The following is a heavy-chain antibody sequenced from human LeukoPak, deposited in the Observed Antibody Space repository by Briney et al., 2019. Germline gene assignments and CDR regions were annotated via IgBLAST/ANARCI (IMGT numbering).Heavy chain of an antibody. V-gene: IGHV3-30*04. D-gene: IGHD3-22*01. CDR3: ARAGHDSSGYYYFDY. CDR2: ISYDGSNK. CDR1: GFTFSSYA. Sequence: PGGSLRLSCAASGFTFSSYAMHWVRQAPGKGLEWVAVISYDGSNKYYADSVKGRFTISRDNSKNTLYLQMSSLRSEDTAVYYCARAGHDSSGYYYFDYWGQGTLVTVSS. J-gene: IGHJ4*02.